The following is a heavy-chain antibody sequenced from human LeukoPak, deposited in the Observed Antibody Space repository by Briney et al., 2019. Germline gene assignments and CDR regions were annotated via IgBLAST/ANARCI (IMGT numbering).Heavy chain of an antibody. D-gene: IGHD4-11*01. Sequence: SVKVSCKASGGTFSSYAISWVRQAPGQGLEWMGGIIPIFGTANYAQKFQGRVTITADESTSTAYMELSSLRSEDTAVYYCASLTTGAIPFDYWGQGTLVTVSS. J-gene: IGHJ4*02. CDR3: ASLTTGAIPFDY. CDR2: IIPIFGTA. V-gene: IGHV1-69*01. CDR1: GGTFSSYA.